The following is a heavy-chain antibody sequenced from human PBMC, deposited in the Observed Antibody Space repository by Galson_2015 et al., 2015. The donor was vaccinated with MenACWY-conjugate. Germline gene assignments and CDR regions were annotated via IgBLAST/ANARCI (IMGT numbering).Heavy chain of an antibody. CDR1: GGSIKSTIYY. CDR3: ARAQLIPAGGLRGTHCVEF. V-gene: IGHV4-39*07. Sequence: ETLSLTCTVPGGSIKSTIYYWGWIRQPPGKGLEYIASIYYSGNTYYSPSLRSRVTISIDTSKDRFYLNLTSVTAADSAVYYCARAQLIPAGGLRGTHCVEFWGQGALVTVSS. D-gene: IGHD6-13*01. J-gene: IGHJ4*02. CDR2: IYYSGNT.